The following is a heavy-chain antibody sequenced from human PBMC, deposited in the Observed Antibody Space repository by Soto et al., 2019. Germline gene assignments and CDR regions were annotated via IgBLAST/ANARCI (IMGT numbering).Heavy chain of an antibody. J-gene: IGHJ4*02. CDR1: GASMNNYY. CDR3: VRSGHSFGGVM. CDR2: MFYSGGS. V-gene: IGHV4-59*01. D-gene: IGHD3-16*01. Sequence: SETLSLTCTVSGASMNNYYGSWVRQPPGKGLEWIGYMFYSGGSNSNPSLKGRFTISEDTSKNQNSLKLTSVTAADTAVDNCVRSGHSFGGVMWGQGTLVTVTS.